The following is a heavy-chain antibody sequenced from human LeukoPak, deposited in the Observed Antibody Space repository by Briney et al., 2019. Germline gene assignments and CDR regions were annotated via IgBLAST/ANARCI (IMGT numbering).Heavy chain of an antibody. CDR2: INVGNGNT. CDR1: GDTFTSYA. V-gene: IGHV1-3*01. J-gene: IGHJ5*02. D-gene: IGHD6-19*01. Sequence: ASVKVSCKASGDTFTSYAMHWVRQAPGQRLEWMGWINVGNGNTKYSQKFQGRVTITRDTFASTAYVELSSLRSDDTAVYYCAREQQWLDPWGQGTLVTVSS. CDR3: AREQQWLDP.